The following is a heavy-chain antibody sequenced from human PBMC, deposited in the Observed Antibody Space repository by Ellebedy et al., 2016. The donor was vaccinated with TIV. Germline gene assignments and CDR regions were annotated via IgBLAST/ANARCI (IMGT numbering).Heavy chain of an antibody. V-gene: IGHV1-18*01. CDR1: GYTFTSYG. Sequence: ASVKVSXXASGYTFTSYGISWVRQAPGQGLEWMGWISAYNGNTNYAQKLQGRVTMTTDTSTSTAYMELRSLRSDDTAVYYCARVWADYGGNSFDYWGQGTLVTVSS. CDR3: ARVWADYGGNSFDY. CDR2: ISAYNGNT. D-gene: IGHD4-23*01. J-gene: IGHJ4*02.